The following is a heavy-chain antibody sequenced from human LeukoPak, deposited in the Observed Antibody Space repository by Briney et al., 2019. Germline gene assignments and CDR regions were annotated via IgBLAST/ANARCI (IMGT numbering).Heavy chain of an antibody. CDR1: GGSINNYY. D-gene: IGHD3-22*01. CDR3: ARALYYYDSSGYYYYFDY. CDR2: IYTRGST. Sequence: SETLSLTCTVSGGSINNYYWSWIRQPAGKGLEWIGRIYTRGSTNYNPSLKSRVTMSVDTSKNQFSLKLSSVTAADTAVYYCARALYYYDSSGYYYYFDYWGQGTLVTVSS. V-gene: IGHV4-4*07. J-gene: IGHJ4*02.